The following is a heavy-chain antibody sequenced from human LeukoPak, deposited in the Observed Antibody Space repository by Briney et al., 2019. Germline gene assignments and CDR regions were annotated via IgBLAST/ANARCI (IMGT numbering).Heavy chain of an antibody. J-gene: IGHJ4*02. CDR2: ITPIFGTA. CDR1: GGTFSGYA. Sequence: SVKVSCKASGGTFSGYAISWVRQAPGQGLEWMGGITPIFGTANYAQKFQGRVTITADESTSTAYMELSSLRSEDTAVYYCARAPPHYYDSDVPFDYWGQGTLVTVSS. D-gene: IGHD3-22*01. CDR3: ARAPPHYYDSDVPFDY. V-gene: IGHV1-69*13.